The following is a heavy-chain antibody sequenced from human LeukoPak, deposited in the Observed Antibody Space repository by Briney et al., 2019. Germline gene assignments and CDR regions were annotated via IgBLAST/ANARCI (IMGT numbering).Heavy chain of an antibody. Sequence: ASVKVSCKASGYTFTRYYMHWVRQAPGQGLEWMGWINPNSGGTNYAQKFQGRVTMTRDTSKNQFSLKLSSVTAADTAVYYCARGGEIPDRFDYWGQGTLVTVSS. CDR1: GYTFTRYY. J-gene: IGHJ4*02. D-gene: IGHD3-10*01. CDR3: ARGGEIPDRFDY. CDR2: INPNSGGT. V-gene: IGHV1-2*02.